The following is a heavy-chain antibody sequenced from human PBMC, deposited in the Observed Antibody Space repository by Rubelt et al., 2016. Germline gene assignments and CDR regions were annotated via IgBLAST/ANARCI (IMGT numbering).Heavy chain of an antibody. CDR3: ARREDGYKYGQWYFDY. J-gene: IGHJ4*02. Sequence: QLQLQESGPGLVKPSETLSLTCTVSGGSISSSSYYWGWIRQPPGKGLEWIGSIYYSGSTYYNPSLMGRVTISVDTSKNQFSLELSSVTAVDTAVYYCARREDGYKYGQWYFDYWGQGTLVTVSS. CDR1: GGSISSSSYY. D-gene: IGHD5-24*01. CDR2: IYYSGST. V-gene: IGHV4-39*01.